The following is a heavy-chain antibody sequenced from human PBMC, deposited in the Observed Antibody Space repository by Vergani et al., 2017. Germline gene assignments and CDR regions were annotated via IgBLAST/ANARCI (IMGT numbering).Heavy chain of an antibody. CDR3: TTAWGLYYLHGEYFQY. D-gene: IGHD3-10*01. Sequence: VQLVESGGGVVKPGGSRRLSCAGAGFTFDTYTMAYVRQAPGKGLEWVATISSGGGDIFYADSVKGRFTISRDNSKNTLFLQMNSLKDEDTAVYYCTTAWGLYYLHGEYFQYWGRGTLVSVSS. CDR1: GFTFDTYT. CDR2: ISSGGGDI. V-gene: IGHV3-21*04. J-gene: IGHJ1*01.